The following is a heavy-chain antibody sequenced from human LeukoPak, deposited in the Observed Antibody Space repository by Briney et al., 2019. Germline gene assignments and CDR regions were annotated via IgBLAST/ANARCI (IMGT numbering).Heavy chain of an antibody. CDR3: ARGGYYDSSGYSSFDY. CDR1: GYTFTSYY. J-gene: IGHJ4*02. D-gene: IGHD3-22*01. CDR2: IIPIFGTA. V-gene: IGHV1-69*05. Sequence: SVKVSCKASGYTFTSYYMHWVRQAPGQGLEWMGRIIPIFGTANYAQKFQGRVTITTDESTSTAYMELSSLRSEDTAVYYCARGGYYDSSGYSSFDYWGQGTLVTVSS.